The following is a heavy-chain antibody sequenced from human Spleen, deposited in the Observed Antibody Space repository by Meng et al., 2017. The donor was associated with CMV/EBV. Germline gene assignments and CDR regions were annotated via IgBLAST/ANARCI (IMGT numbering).Heavy chain of an antibody. Sequence: GGSLRLSCVVSGPAFSTYDMSWVRQAPGKGLEWVSYIYGGNGGTYYIDSVRGRFTISRDDSKNTLFLQMNSLRAEDTAVYYCAKGLRRSEKVLLWFGGIFQTDYWGQGTLVTVSS. CDR2: IYGGNGGT. V-gene: IGHV3-23*01. CDR1: GPAFSTYD. D-gene: IGHD3-10*01. J-gene: IGHJ4*02. CDR3: AKGLRRSEKVLLWFGGIFQTDY.